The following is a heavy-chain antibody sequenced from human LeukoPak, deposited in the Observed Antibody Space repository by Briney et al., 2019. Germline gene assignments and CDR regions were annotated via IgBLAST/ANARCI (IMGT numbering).Heavy chain of an antibody. V-gene: IGHV3-21*01. Sequence: GGSLRLSCAASGFTFSSYSMNWVRQAPGKGLEWVSSISSSSSYIYYADSVKGRFTISRDNAKNSLYLQMNSLRAEDTAVYYCAGGAASGTSRFDYWGQGTLVTVSS. CDR1: GFTFSSYS. J-gene: IGHJ4*02. CDR3: AGGAASGTSRFDY. CDR2: ISSSSSYI. D-gene: IGHD6-13*01.